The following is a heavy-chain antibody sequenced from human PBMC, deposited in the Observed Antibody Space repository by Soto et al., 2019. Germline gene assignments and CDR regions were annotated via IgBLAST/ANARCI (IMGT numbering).Heavy chain of an antibody. CDR1: EFTFSTYG. Sequence: PGGSLRLSCAASEFTFSTYGMHWVRQGPGKGLEWVGVISYDGSSKYYADSVKGRFTISRDNSKNTLYLEMNSLRAEYTAVYYCARDVQWLAYFDYWGQGTLVTVSS. J-gene: IGHJ4*02. CDR2: ISYDGSSK. CDR3: ARDVQWLAYFDY. D-gene: IGHD6-19*01. V-gene: IGHV3-30*03.